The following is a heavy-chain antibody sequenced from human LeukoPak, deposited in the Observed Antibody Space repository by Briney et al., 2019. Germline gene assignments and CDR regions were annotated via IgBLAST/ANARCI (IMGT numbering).Heavy chain of an antibody. V-gene: IGHV3-30*18. Sequence: GRSLRLSCAASGFTFSGYGMHWVRQAPGKGLEWVAVISYDGSNKYYADSVKGRFTISRDNSKNTLYLQMNSLRAEDTAVYYCAKDLVARAQGYYGMDVWGQGTTVTVSS. D-gene: IGHD2-15*01. CDR3: AKDLVARAQGYYGMDV. CDR1: GFTFSGYG. J-gene: IGHJ6*02. CDR2: ISYDGSNK.